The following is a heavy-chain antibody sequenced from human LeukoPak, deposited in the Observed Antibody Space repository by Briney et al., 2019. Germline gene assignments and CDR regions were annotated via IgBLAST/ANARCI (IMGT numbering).Heavy chain of an antibody. CDR1: GFTFSSYA. D-gene: IGHD3-16*02. Sequence: PGGSLRLSCAASGFTFSSYAMSWVRQAPGKGLEWVSAISGSGGSTYYADSVKGRFTISRDNSKNTLYLQMNSLRAEDTAVYYCANGMITFGGVIPPPYYWGQGTLVTVSS. CDR2: ISGSGGST. CDR3: ANGMITFGGVIPPPYY. J-gene: IGHJ4*02. V-gene: IGHV3-23*01.